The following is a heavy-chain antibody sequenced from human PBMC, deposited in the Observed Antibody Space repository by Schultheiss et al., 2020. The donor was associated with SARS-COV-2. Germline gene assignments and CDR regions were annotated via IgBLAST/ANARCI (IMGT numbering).Heavy chain of an antibody. J-gene: IGHJ6*02. V-gene: IGHV3-74*01. Sequence: GGSLRLSCAASGFTFSQYWIHWVRQVPGKGLVWISRIKGDGEGTINADSVKGRFTISRDNAKNTVYLQMNSLRADDTAVYYCARGRYTYGFFGAASNYYGLDVWGQGTTVTVSS. CDR3: ARGRYTYGFFGAASNYYGLDV. CDR2: IKGDGEGT. D-gene: IGHD5-18*01. CDR1: GFTFSQYW.